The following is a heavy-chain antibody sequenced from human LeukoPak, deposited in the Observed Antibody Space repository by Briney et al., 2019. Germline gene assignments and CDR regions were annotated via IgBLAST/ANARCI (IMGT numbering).Heavy chain of an antibody. D-gene: IGHD3-22*01. Sequence: GGSQRLSCAASGFTFSSFGMHWVRQRPGKGLEWVAFIRYDGSTKYYADSVKGRFTISRDNAKNTVYLQMSSLRPEDTALYHCAKKRRIATDSSDSFDSWGQGTLVTVSS. CDR2: IRYDGSTK. CDR3: AKKRRIATDSSDSFDS. J-gene: IGHJ4*02. CDR1: GFTFSSFG. V-gene: IGHV3-30*02.